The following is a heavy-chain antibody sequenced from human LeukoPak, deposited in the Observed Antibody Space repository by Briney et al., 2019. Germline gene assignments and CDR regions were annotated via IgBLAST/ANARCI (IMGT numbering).Heavy chain of an antibody. J-gene: IGHJ4*02. Sequence: ASVKVSCKASGYTFTGYYMHWVRQAPGQGLEWMGMINPSGGSTSYAQKFQGRVTMTRDTSTSTVYMELSSLRSEDTAVYYCARDQEGQYPTDYWGQGTLVTVSS. D-gene: IGHD2-2*01. CDR3: ARDQEGQYPTDY. CDR1: GYTFTGYY. CDR2: INPSGGST. V-gene: IGHV1-46*01.